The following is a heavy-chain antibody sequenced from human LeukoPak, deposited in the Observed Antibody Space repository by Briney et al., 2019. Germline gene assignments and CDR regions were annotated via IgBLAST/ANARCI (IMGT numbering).Heavy chain of an antibody. CDR2: INHYGREQ. CDR1: GLPFYIYW. CDR3: TRDVYWRFDY. D-gene: IGHD1-26*01. J-gene: IGHJ4*02. Sequence: GGSLRLFCAPSGLPFYIYWMTWVRQPTGEGLEWVAYINHYGREQYYVASVKGRFIISRDNAENSLYLLLNSLRVEDTAIYYCTRDVYWRFDYWGQGTLVSVSS. V-gene: IGHV3-7*05.